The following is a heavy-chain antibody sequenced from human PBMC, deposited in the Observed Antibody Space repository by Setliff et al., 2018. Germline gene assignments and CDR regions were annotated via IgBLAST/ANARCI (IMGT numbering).Heavy chain of an antibody. J-gene: IGHJ3*02. CDR1: GYTFTSYY. D-gene: IGHD1-26*01. CDR3: ASASAKYEGGAFDI. Sequence: VASVKVSCKASGYTFTSYYVHWVRQAPGQGLEWMGMINPSGGSTFYAQNFQGGVTMTRDTSTSTVYMELSSLRSDDTAVYYCASASAKYEGGAFDIWGQGTMVTVSS. V-gene: IGHV1-46*01. CDR2: INPSGGST.